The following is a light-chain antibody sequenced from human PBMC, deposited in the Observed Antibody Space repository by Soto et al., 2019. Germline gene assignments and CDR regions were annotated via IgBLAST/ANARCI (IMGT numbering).Light chain of an antibody. CDR3: SSYAGRDTVV. Sequence: QSALTQPPSASGSPGQSVTVSCIGTSSDIGDTHYVSWYQQHPGKAPKLMVYEVSKRPSGVPDRFSGSKPGNTASLTVSGLLAEDEGDYYCSSYAGRDTVVFGRGTKVTVL. J-gene: IGLJ1*01. CDR2: EVS. CDR1: SSDIGDTHY. V-gene: IGLV2-8*01.